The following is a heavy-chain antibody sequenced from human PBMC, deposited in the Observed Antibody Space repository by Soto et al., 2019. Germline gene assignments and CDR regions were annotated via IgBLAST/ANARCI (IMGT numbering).Heavy chain of an antibody. J-gene: IGHJ5*02. CDR3: ARDQGVVVTADNWFDP. V-gene: IGHV4-4*07. D-gene: IGHD2-21*02. CDR2: IFSSGST. CDR1: GGSSTDYS. Sequence: SESLSLTGTVSGGSSTDYSWVWIRQRAGKGLEWIGRIFSSGSTNYNPSLKGRITMSLDTSKNQFSLKLNSATATDTAVYFCARDQGVVVTADNWFDPWGQGILVTVSS.